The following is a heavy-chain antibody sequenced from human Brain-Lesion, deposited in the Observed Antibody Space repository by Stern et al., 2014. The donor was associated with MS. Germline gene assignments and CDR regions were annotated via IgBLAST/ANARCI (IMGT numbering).Heavy chain of an antibody. CDR1: GFSLSNAAMG. Sequence: QVTLKESGPVLVKPTETLTLTCSVYGFSLSNAAMGVSWIRQTPGKALECLAHIFSTGETAYSTSLKSRLTISKDTSRSQVVLTMTNMDPVDTATYYCARMREYCSGGICFAGYYDSWGQGTLVTVSS. D-gene: IGHD2-15*01. CDR3: ARMREYCSGGICFAGYYDS. CDR2: IFSTGET. J-gene: IGHJ4*02. V-gene: IGHV2-26*01.